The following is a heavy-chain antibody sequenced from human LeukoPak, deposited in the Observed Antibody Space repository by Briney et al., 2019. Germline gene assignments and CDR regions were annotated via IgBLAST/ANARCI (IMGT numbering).Heavy chain of an antibody. V-gene: IGHV3-33*01. CDR1: GFPFSSYG. CDR3: ARDLSAAFDF. CDR2: LVYDARS. J-gene: IGHJ4*02. Sequence: GGSLRLSCAASGFPFSSYGMHWVRQAPGKGLEWVARLVYDARSDYANSVKGRFSISRDDSKNTLFLNMSNLRVEDTALYYCARDLSAAFDFWGQGVLVTVSS. D-gene: IGHD6-19*01.